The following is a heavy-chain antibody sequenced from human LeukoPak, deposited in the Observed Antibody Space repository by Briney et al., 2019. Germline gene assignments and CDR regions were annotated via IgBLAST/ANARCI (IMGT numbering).Heavy chain of an antibody. CDR3: ARGPAGVPYWNYAPYFDY. J-gene: IGHJ4*02. V-gene: IGHV4-4*09. CDR1: GGSISSYY. CDR2: IYTSGST. D-gene: IGHD1-7*01. Sequence: PSETLSLTCTVSGGSISSYYWSWIRQPPGKGLEWIGYIYTSGSTNYNPSLKSRVTISVDTSKNQFSLKLSSVTAADTAVYYCARGPAGVPYWNYAPYFDYWGQGTLVTVSS.